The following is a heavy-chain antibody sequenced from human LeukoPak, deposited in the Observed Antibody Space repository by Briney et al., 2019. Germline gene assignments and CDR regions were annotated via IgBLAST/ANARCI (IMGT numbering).Heavy chain of an antibody. J-gene: IGHJ4*02. CDR3: ASHSSSWYEYYFDY. D-gene: IGHD6-13*01. Sequence: GESLKISCKGSGYIFTSYWIGWVRQMPGKGLELMGIIYPGDSDTRYSPSFQGQVTISADKSISTAYLQWSRLKASDTAMYYCASHSSSWYEYYFDYWGQGTLVTVSS. CDR2: IYPGDSDT. CDR1: GYIFTSYW. V-gene: IGHV5-51*01.